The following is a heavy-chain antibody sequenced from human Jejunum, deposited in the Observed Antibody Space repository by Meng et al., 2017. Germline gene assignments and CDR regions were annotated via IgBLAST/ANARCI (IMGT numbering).Heavy chain of an antibody. CDR3: ARDLYSSGVYGDF. J-gene: IGHJ4*02. CDR2: ISSSGGTI. Sequence: WGSLTLSCAVSGFTFSTYELIWVRQAPGKGLEWVSYISSSGGTIYYADAVRGRFTISSDNAQHSLYLQMNSLRAEDTAVYYCARDLYSSGVYGDFRGQGTLVTVSS. CDR1: GFTFSTYE. V-gene: IGHV3-48*03. D-gene: IGHD6-19*01.